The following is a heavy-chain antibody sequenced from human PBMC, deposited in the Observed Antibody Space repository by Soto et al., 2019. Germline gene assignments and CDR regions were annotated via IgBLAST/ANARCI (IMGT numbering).Heavy chain of an antibody. CDR1: GFTLSSRW. V-gene: IGHV3-74*01. CDR2: IKTDGTST. D-gene: IGHD2-15*01. Sequence: EVQLVESGGGLVQPGGSLRLSCAASGFTLSSRWMHWVRQAPGKGLVWVSRIKTDGTSTSYADSVKGRFTISRDNAKNTLDLQMNSLRAEDTGMYYCARDQDTYGQAVFDSWGQGTLVTVSS. J-gene: IGHJ4*02. CDR3: ARDQDTYGQAVFDS.